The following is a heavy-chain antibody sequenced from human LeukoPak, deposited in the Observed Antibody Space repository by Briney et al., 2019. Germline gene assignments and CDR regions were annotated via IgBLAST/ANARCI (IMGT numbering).Heavy chain of an antibody. Sequence: GGSLRLSCAASEFDFSSHAMTWVRQAPGKGLEWVSAISISGSKTYYADSVKGRFTISRDNSKNTLYLQMNSLRAEDTAVYYCARDSHPITGTTGYFDYWGQGTLVTVSS. D-gene: IGHD1-20*01. J-gene: IGHJ4*02. CDR1: EFDFSSHA. CDR2: ISISGSKT. V-gene: IGHV3-23*01. CDR3: ARDSHPITGTTGYFDY.